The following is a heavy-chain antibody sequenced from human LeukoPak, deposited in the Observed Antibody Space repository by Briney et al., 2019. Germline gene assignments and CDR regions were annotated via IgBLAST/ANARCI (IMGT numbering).Heavy chain of an antibody. J-gene: IGHJ5*02. CDR3: ARDGSGSYYDRGWFDP. Sequence: ASVKVSCRASAYTFTSYNINWVRQATGQGLEWMGWMNPNSGNTGYAQKFQGRVTMTRNTSISTAYMELSSLTSEDTAVYYCARDGSGSYYDRGWFDPWGQGTLVTVSS. D-gene: IGHD3-10*01. CDR2: MNPNSGNT. CDR1: AYTFTSYN. V-gene: IGHV1-8*01.